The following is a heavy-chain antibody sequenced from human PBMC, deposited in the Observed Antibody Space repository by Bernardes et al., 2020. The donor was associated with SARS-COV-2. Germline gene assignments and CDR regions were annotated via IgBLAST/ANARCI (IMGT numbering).Heavy chain of an antibody. J-gene: IGHJ4*02. CDR1: GGSISSQY. D-gene: IGHD1-1*01. CDR2: IYNSGNT. CDR3: VRVFQTTYGPKWFDY. V-gene: IGHV4-59*11. Sequence: PSETLSLTCTVSGGSISSQYWSWIRQPPGKGLEWIGYIYNSGNTNYNPSLKSRVTMSVDTPKNQFSLKLSSVTAADTAVYYCVRVFQTTYGPKWFDYWGQGILVTVSS.